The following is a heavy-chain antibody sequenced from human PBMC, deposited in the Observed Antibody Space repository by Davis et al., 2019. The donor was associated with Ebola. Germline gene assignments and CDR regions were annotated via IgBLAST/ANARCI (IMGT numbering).Heavy chain of an antibody. CDR1: GVTFNNYA. CDR3: AKGRAVAGTWGVY. Sequence: SVKVSCKASGVTFNNYAISWVRQAPGQGLEWMGRIIPVLDKTHYAQKFQGRVTITVDKSTSTTYMELGSLRSEDTAVYYCAKGRAVAGTWGVYWGQGILVTVSS. CDR2: IIPVLDKT. J-gene: IGHJ4*02. D-gene: IGHD6-19*01. V-gene: IGHV1-69*04.